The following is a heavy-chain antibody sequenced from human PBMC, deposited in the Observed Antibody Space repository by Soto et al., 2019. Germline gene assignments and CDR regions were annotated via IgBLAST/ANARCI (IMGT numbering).Heavy chain of an antibody. J-gene: IGHJ4*02. CDR1: GGSISSYY. V-gene: IGHV4-59*01. D-gene: IGHD3-16*02. Sequence: PSVTLSLTCTVSGGSISSYYWSWIRQPPGKGLEWIGYIYYSGSTNYNPSLKSRVTISVDTSKNQFSLKLSSVTAADTAVYYCARGEDHRFPDYWGQGTLVTVSS. CDR2: IYYSGST. CDR3: ARGEDHRFPDY.